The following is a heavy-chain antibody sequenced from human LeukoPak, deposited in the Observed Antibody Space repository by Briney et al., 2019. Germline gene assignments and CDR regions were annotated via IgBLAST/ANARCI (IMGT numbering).Heavy chain of an antibody. Sequence: GGSLRLSCAASGFTFSYYIMNWVRQAPGKGLEWVSSITSSNSIYYADSAQGRFTVSRDNAKNSLYLQMNSLRADDTAVYYCARDFEERGYYLADFDYWGQGTLVTVSS. D-gene: IGHD3-22*01. CDR3: ARDFEERGYYLADFDY. J-gene: IGHJ4*02. V-gene: IGHV3-69-1*01. CDR1: GFTFSYYI. CDR2: ITSSNSI.